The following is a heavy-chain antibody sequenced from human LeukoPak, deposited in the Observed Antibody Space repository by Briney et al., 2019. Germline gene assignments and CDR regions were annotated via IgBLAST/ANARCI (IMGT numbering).Heavy chain of an antibody. CDR2: IYYSGST. Sequence: SETLSLTCTVSGGSISSYYWSWIRQPPGKGLEWIGYIYYSGSTNYNPSLKSRVTISVDTSKNQFSLKLSSVTAVDTAVYYCARTITVTDPYFDYWGQGTLVTVSS. V-gene: IGHV4-59*01. CDR3: ARTITVTDPYFDY. D-gene: IGHD4-4*01. J-gene: IGHJ4*02. CDR1: GGSISSYY.